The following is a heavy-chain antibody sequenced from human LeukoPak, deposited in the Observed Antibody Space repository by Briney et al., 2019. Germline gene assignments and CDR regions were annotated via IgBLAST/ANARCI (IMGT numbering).Heavy chain of an antibody. J-gene: IGHJ4*02. CDR3: VLRTLVVPAAMGGFDY. CDR2: ISYDGSNK. CDR1: GFTFSSYA. Sequence: PXRSLRLSCAASGFTFSSYAMHWVRQAPGKGLEWVAVISYDGSNKYYADSVKGRFTISRDNSKNTLYLQMNSLSAEDTAVYYCVLRTLVVPAAMGGFDYWGQGTLVTVSS. D-gene: IGHD2-2*01. V-gene: IGHV3-30-3*01.